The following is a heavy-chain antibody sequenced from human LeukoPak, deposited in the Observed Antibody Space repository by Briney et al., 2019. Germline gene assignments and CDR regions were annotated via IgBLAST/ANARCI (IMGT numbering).Heavy chain of an antibody. J-gene: IGHJ4*02. D-gene: IGHD2-2*01. CDR2: IYHSGST. CDR3: ARSRLVVPAAFDY. Sequence: SETLSLTCAVSGYSLSSGYYWGWIRQPPGKGLEWIGSIYHSGSTYYNPSLKSRVTISVDTSKNQFSLKLSSVTAADTAVYYCARSRLVVPAAFDYWGQGTLVTVSS. V-gene: IGHV4-38-2*01. CDR1: GYSLSSGYY.